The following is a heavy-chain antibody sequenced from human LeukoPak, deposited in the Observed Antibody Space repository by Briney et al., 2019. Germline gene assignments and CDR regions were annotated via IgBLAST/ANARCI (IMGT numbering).Heavy chain of an antibody. Sequence: PGGSLRLSCAASGFTFSSCAMSWVRQAPGKGLEWVSAISDSGGSTYNADSVKGRFTISRDNSENTLYLQMNSLRAEDTAVYYCARAVDFWSGCPQPNWFDPWGQGTLVTVSS. CDR1: GFTFSSCA. J-gene: IGHJ5*02. CDR2: ISDSGGST. V-gene: IGHV3-23*01. CDR3: ARAVDFWSGCPQPNWFDP. D-gene: IGHD3-3*01.